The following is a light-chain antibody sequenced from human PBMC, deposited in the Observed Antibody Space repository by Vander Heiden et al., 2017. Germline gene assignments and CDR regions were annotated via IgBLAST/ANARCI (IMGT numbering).Light chain of an antibody. V-gene: IGKV1-12*01. CDR1: HGISSW. J-gene: IGKJ4*01. CDR2: AAA. Sequence: QMTQSPSSASASIGDIVTITCRSRHGISSWSTWYLPKPGNDPKLLIFAAASLQSGVTSRFSGSGASTEFTLTISSLQPEDFATDYCRQENSIRPTFGGGTKVEIK. CDR3: RQENSIRPT.